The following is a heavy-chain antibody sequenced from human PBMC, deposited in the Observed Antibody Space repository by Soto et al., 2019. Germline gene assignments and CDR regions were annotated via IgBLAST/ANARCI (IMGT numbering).Heavy chain of an antibody. CDR1: GFTVSTYG. V-gene: IGHV3-30*03. J-gene: IGHJ4*02. Sequence: QVQLVESGGGVVQPGRSLRLSCAASGFTVSTYGMHWVRQAPGKGLEWVAVISRDGGTKYYADSVKGRFTISRDNSMNTLFLEMNSLRGDDMAVYYCTGEVASGYWGQGTLVTVSS. D-gene: IGHD2-8*02. CDR2: ISRDGGTK. CDR3: TGEVASGY.